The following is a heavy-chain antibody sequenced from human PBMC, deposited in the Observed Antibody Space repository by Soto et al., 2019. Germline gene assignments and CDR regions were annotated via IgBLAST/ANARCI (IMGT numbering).Heavy chain of an antibody. CDR2: IIPIFGTT. CDR3: ARVVTVVKSFHYWYFDL. J-gene: IGHJ2*01. D-gene: IGHD2-15*01. CDR1: GGTFSSYA. Sequence: QVQLVQSGAEVKKPGSSVKVSCKASGGTFSSYAISWVRQAPGQGLEWMGGIIPIFGTTNYAQKFQGRVTITADESTSTAYMELNSLRSEDTAVDYCARVVTVVKSFHYWYFDLWGRGTLVTVSS. V-gene: IGHV1-69*12.